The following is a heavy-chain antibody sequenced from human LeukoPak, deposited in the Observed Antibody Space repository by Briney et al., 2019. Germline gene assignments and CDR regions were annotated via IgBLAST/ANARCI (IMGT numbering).Heavy chain of an antibody. J-gene: IGHJ4*02. CDR2: ISSSSSTI. CDR1: GFTFSSYG. D-gene: IGHD5-18*01. Sequence: QTGGSLRLSCAASGFTFSSYGMNWVRQAPGKGLEWVSYISSSSSTIYYADSVKGRFTISRDNAKNSLYLQMNSLRAEDTALYYCAKVQPARSGYSYGWGAFDYWGQGTLVTVSS. CDR3: AKVQPARSGYSYGWGAFDY. V-gene: IGHV3-48*01.